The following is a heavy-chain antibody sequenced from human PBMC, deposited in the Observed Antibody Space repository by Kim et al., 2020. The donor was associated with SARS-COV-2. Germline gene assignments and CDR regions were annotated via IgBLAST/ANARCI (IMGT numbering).Heavy chain of an antibody. D-gene: IGHD5-12*01. CDR3: TTECGYDFYYYYGMDV. J-gene: IGHJ6*02. Sequence: PGKGRFTISRDESKNTLYLQMNSLKTEDTAVYYCTTECGYDFYYYYGMDVWGQGTTVTVSS. V-gene: IGHV3-15*01.